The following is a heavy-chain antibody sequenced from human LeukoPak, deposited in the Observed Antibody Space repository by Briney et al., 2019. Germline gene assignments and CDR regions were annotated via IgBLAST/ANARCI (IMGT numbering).Heavy chain of an antibody. Sequence: GGSLRLSCAASGFTFSSYSMNWVRQAPGKGLEWVSSISSSNNYIYYADSMKGRFTISRDNAKNSLYLQTNSLRAEDTAVYYCARVWGVRTTLGVFDIWGQGTMVTVSS. CDR1: GFTFSSYS. J-gene: IGHJ3*02. CDR3: ARVWGVRTTLGVFDI. V-gene: IGHV3-21*01. D-gene: IGHD4/OR15-4a*01. CDR2: ISSSNNYI.